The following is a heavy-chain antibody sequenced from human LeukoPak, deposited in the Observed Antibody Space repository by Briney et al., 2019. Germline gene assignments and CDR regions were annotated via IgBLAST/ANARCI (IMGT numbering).Heavy chain of an antibody. J-gene: IGHJ3*02. CDR2: INWNGGST. D-gene: IGHD3-10*01. V-gene: IGHV3-20*04. Sequence: GGSLRLSCAASGFTFSSYAMSWVRQAPGKGLEWVSGINWNGGSTGYADSVKGRFTISRDNAKNSLYLQMNSLRAEDTALYYCARLYGLDAFDIWGQGTMVTVSS. CDR3: ARLYGLDAFDI. CDR1: GFTFSSYA.